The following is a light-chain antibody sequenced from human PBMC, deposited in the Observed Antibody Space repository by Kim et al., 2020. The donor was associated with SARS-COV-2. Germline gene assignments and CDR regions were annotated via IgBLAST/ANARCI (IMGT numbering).Light chain of an antibody. CDR3: HQYSGWPPYS. V-gene: IGKV3-15*01. J-gene: IGKJ2*03. CDR1: QSVSRN. Sequence: VSPGERATLYCRASQSVSRNVAWYQQKPGQAPRLLIYGTSTRATGIPVRFSGSGSGTEFTLTISSLQSEDFALYYCHQYSGWPPYSFGQGTKLEIK. CDR2: GTS.